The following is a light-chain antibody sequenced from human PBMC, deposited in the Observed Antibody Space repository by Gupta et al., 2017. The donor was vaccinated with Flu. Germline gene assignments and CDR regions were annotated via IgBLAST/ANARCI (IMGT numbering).Light chain of an antibody. J-gene: IGLJ2*01. Sequence: QSALTPPASVSGSPGQSITISCTGTPSDVGGYNSVAWYPQRPGTAPKLMIYDVTTRPPGISNRFSGSRSGNTASLTMSGLQAEDEADYYCSGYTCGSTLTVAFGGGTKLTVL. V-gene: IGLV2-14*01. CDR3: SGYTCGSTLTVA. CDR2: DVT. CDR1: PSDVGGYNS.